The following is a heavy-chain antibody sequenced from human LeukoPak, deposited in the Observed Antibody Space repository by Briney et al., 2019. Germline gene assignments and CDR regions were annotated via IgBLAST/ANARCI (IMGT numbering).Heavy chain of an antibody. D-gene: IGHD3-10*01. J-gene: IGHJ4*02. CDR3: APGLHPYY. V-gene: IGHV3-30*04. CDR2: ISYDGSNK. Sequence: GGTLRLSCAASGFTFSSYAMHWVRQAPGKGLEWVAVISYDGSNKYYADSVKGRFTISRDNSKNTLYLQMNSLRAEDTAVYYCAPGLHPYYWGQGTLVTVSS. CDR1: GFTFSSYA.